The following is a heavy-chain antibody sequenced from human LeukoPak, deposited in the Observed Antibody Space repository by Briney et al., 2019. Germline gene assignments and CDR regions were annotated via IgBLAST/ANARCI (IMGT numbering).Heavy chain of an antibody. CDR2: IRYDGSNK. J-gene: IGHJ4*02. CDR3: ARARPGTAAGTGEFDY. Sequence: GGSLRLSCAASGFAFSSYGMHWVRQAPGKGLEWVAFIRYDGSNKYYADSVKGRFTISRDNSKNTLYLQMNSLRVEDTAVYYCARARPGTAAGTGEFDYWGQGTLVTVSS. CDR1: GFAFSSYG. D-gene: IGHD6-13*01. V-gene: IGHV3-30*02.